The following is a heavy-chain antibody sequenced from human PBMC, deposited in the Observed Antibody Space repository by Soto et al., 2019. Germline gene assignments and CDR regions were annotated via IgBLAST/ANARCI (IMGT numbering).Heavy chain of an antibody. D-gene: IGHD6-13*01. J-gene: IGHJ4*02. CDR2: ITSSGTTV. Sequence: EVHLVESGGGLVQPGGSLRLSCAASGFTFSSYSLNWVRQAPGKGLEWVSYITSSGTTVYYADSVRGRFTISRDNAKNSPYLQMNSLRDDDTAVYYCARGSSNWAYYFDFWGQGTLVTVSS. CDR1: GFTFSSYS. CDR3: ARGSSNWAYYFDF. V-gene: IGHV3-48*02.